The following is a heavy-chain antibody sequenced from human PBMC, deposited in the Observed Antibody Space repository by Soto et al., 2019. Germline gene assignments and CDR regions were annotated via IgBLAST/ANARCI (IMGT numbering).Heavy chain of an antibody. D-gene: IGHD2-2*01. CDR3: ASLVVPAAPPFY. V-gene: IGHV4-59*01. J-gene: IGHJ4*02. CDR1: GGSISSYY. Sequence: SETLSLTCTVSGGSISSYYWSWIRQPPGNGLEWIGYIYYSGSTNYNPYLKSRVTISVDTSKNQFSLKLSSVNAADTAVYYCASLVVPAAPPFYWGQGTLVTVSS. CDR2: IYYSGST.